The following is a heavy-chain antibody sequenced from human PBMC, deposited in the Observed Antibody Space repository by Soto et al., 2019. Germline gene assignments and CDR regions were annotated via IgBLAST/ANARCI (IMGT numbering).Heavy chain of an antibody. CDR3: ARFYGDYYFGYFQH. J-gene: IGHJ1*01. CDR1: GFTFSSYS. V-gene: IGHV3-21*01. CDR2: ISSSSYI. Sequence: GGSLRLSCAASGFTFSSYSMNWVRQAPGKGLEWVSSISSSSYIYYADSVKGRFTISRDNAKNSLYLQMNSLRAEDTAVYYCARFYGDYYFGYFQHWGQGTLVTVSS. D-gene: IGHD4-17*01.